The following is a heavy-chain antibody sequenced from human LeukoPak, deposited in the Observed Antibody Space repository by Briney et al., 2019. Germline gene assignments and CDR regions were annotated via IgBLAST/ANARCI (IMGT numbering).Heavy chain of an antibody. CDR2: IWYDGSNK. CDR1: GFTFSSYG. CDR3: ARPIGDFRKNYYYYGMDV. J-gene: IGHJ6*04. Sequence: GGSLRLSCAASGFTFSSYGMHWVRQAPGKGLEWVAVIWYDGSNKYYADSVKGRFTISRDNSKNTLYLQMNSLRAEDTAVYYCARPIGDFRKNYYYYGMDVWGKGTTVTVSS. D-gene: IGHD4-17*01. V-gene: IGHV3-33*01.